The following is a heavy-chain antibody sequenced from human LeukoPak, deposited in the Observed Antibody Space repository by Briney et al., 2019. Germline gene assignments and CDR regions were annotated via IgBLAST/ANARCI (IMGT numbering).Heavy chain of an antibody. CDR2: IDWDDGK. D-gene: IGHD5-18*01. CDR1: GFSLSTSGMC. CDR3: ARALCGYSYGYDY. V-gene: IGHV2-70*11. Sequence: SGPALVKPTQPLTLTCTFSGFSLSTSGMCVSWIRQPPGKALEWLARIDWDDGKYYSTSLKTRLTISKDTSKNQVVLTMTNMDPVDTATYYCARALCGYSYGYDYWGQGTLVTVSS. J-gene: IGHJ4*02.